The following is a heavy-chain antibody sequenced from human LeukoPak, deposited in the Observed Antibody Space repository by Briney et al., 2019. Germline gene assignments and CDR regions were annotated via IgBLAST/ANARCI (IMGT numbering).Heavy chain of an antibody. CDR1: GGSFSGYY. J-gene: IGHJ4*02. D-gene: IGHD2-2*01. CDR3: ARGRCSSTSCPTDY. CDR2: INHSGST. V-gene: IGHV4-34*01. Sequence: SETLSLTCAVYGGSFSGYYWSWIRQPPGNGLEWIGEINHSGSTNYNPSLKSRVTISVDTSKNQFSLKLSSVTAADTAVYYCARGRCSSTSCPTDYWGQGTLVTVSS.